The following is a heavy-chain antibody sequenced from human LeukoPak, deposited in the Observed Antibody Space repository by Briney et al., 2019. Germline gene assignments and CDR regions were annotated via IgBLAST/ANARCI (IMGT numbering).Heavy chain of an antibody. CDR1: GFTFSSYG. J-gene: IGHJ4*02. CDR2: IRYDGSNK. CDR3: AKDPGLGGGNARSYYDFWSGYYEEYYFDY. Sequence: GGSLRLSCAASGFTFSSYGMHWVRQAPGKGLEWVAFIRYDGSNKYYADSVKGRFTISRDNSKNTLYLQMNSLRAEDTAVYYCAKDPGLGGGNARSYYDFWSGYYEEYYFDYWGQGTLVTVSS. V-gene: IGHV3-30*02. D-gene: IGHD3-3*01.